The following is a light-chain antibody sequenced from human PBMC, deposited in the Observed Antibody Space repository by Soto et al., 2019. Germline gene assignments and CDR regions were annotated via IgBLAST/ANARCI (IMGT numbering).Light chain of an antibody. CDR3: QQYGSSGT. Sequence: ELVLTQSPGTLSLSPGARATLSCRASQSVSNNYLAWYQQKPGQAPRLLIYGASNRATGIPDRFSASGSGTEFTLPISRLEPEDFAVDDCQQYGSSGTFGQGTKVDIK. V-gene: IGKV3-20*01. CDR2: GAS. CDR1: QSVSNNY. J-gene: IGKJ1*01.